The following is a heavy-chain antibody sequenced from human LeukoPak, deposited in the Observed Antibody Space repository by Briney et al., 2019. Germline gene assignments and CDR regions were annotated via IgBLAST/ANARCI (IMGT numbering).Heavy chain of an antibody. D-gene: IGHD3-22*01. Sequence: PGGSLRLSCAASGFTFSSYWMSWVRQAPGKGLEWVANIKQDGSEKYCVDSVKGRFTISRDNARNSLYLQMNSLRAEHTAVYYCARDRYYYDSSGYCIDYWGQGTLVTVSS. CDR2: IKQDGSEK. CDR3: ARDRYYYDSSGYCIDY. CDR1: GFTFSSYW. J-gene: IGHJ4*02. V-gene: IGHV3-7*01.